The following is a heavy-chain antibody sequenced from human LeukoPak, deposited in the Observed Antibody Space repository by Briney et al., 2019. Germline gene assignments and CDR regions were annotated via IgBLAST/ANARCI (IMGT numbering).Heavy chain of an antibody. CDR1: GGSISSSTYY. Sequence: PSETLSLTCTVTGGSISSSTYYGGWIRQPPGKGLEWIGYIYYSGSTNYNPSLKSRVTISVDTSKNQFSLKLSSVTAADTAVYYCARAVSSYLYLDYWGQGTLVTVSS. CDR2: IYYSGST. CDR3: ARAVSSYLYLDY. D-gene: IGHD6-13*01. J-gene: IGHJ4*02. V-gene: IGHV4-61*05.